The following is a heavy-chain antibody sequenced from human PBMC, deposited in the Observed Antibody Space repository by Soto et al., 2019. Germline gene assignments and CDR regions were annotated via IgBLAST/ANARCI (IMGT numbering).Heavy chain of an antibody. CDR1: GFTFTSSA. CDR2: IVVGSGNT. J-gene: IGHJ4*02. CDR3: AAVAYYYGSGSYSWTDY. Sequence: SVKVSCKASGFTFTSSAVQWVRQASGQRLEWIGWIVVGSGNTNYAQKVQERVTITRDMSTSTAYMELSSLRSEDTAVYYCAAVAYYYGSGSYSWTDYWGQGTLVTVSS. V-gene: IGHV1-58*01. D-gene: IGHD3-10*01.